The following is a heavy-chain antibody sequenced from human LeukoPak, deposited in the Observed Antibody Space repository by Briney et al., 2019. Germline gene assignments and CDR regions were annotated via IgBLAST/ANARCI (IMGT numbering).Heavy chain of an antibody. Sequence: WGSLRLSCAASGFTFSSYAMSWVRQAPGKGLDWVSAISGSGDSTYYADSVKGRFTISRDNSKNTLYLQMNSLRAEDTAVYYCAKSSSSPRLFDYWGQGTLVTVSS. J-gene: IGHJ4*02. D-gene: IGHD6-6*01. CDR1: GFTFSSYA. CDR2: ISGSGDST. CDR3: AKSSSSPRLFDY. V-gene: IGHV3-23*01.